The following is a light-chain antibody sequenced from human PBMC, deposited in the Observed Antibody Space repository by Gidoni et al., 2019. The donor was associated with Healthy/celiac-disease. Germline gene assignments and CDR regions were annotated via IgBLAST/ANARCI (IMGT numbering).Light chain of an antibody. J-gene: IGKJ1*01. V-gene: IGKV1-33*01. CDR3: QQYDNLPLTWT. CDR1: QDISNY. CDR2: DAS. Sequence: DIQMTQSPSSLSASVGDRVTITCQASQDISNYLNWYQQKPGKAPKLLIYDASNLEKGVPSRFSGSGSGTDFTFTISSLQPEDIATYYCQQYDNLPLTWTFGQGTKVEIK.